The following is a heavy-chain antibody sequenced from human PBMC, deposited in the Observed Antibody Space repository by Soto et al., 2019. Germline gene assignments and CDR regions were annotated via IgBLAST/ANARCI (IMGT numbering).Heavy chain of an antibody. CDR3: ARVDYYGAGTYLFDY. CDR1: GGSISSYY. D-gene: IGHD3-10*01. Sequence: SETLSLTCTVSGGSISSYYWSWIRQSPGKGLEYIGYIADSETTNYSPSLRSRVTISLEASKSQFSLKLSSVTAADTAVYYCARVDYYGAGTYLFDYWGPGTLVTVSS. CDR2: IADSETT. J-gene: IGHJ4*02. V-gene: IGHV4-59*01.